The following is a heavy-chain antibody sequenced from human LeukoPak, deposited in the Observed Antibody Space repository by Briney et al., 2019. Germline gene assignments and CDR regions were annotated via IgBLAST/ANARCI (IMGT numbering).Heavy chain of an antibody. Sequence: PGGSLRLSCAASGFTFSSYSMNWVRQAPGKGLEWVSSISSSSSYIYYADSVKGRFTISRDNAKNSLYLQMNSLRAEDTAVYYCARGFGSSLKCFDPWGQGTLVTVSS. J-gene: IGHJ5*02. CDR2: ISSSSSYI. D-gene: IGHD2-2*01. V-gene: IGHV3-21*01. CDR1: GFTFSSYS. CDR3: ARGFGSSLKCFDP.